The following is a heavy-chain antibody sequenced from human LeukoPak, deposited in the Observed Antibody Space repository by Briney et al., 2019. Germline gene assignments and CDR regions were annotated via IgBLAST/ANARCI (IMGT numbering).Heavy chain of an antibody. Sequence: GASLQISCKGSGYRFTTYWIAWARQMPGKGLEWMGIIYPGDSDTRYSPSFQGQVTFSADKSISTAYLQWSSLKASDTAMYYCARRDTRIAAAQLDYWGQGTLVTVSS. J-gene: IGHJ4*02. CDR2: IYPGDSDT. V-gene: IGHV5-51*01. CDR3: ARRDTRIAAAQLDY. D-gene: IGHD6-13*01. CDR1: GYRFTTYW.